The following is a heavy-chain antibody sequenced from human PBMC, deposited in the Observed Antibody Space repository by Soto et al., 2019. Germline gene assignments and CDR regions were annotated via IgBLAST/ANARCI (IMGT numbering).Heavy chain of an antibody. CDR2: IYYGGTT. Sequence: ETLSLTCTVSGDSISSSNYYWGWIRQPPGKGLEYIGSIYYGGTTYYNPSLKSRATISVDTSKHQFSLRLSSVTAADTAVYFCSKTDYYHYGMDVWGQGATVTVSS. CDR1: GDSISSSNYY. V-gene: IGHV4-39*01. CDR3: SKTDYYHYGMDV. J-gene: IGHJ6*02.